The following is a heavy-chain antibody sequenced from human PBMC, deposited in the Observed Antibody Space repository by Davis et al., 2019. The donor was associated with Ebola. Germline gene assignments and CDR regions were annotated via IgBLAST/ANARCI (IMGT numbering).Heavy chain of an antibody. J-gene: IGHJ4*02. CDR2: IRSKGYNYAT. CDR3: SGSGSGKPDN. CDR1: GFTFSGST. D-gene: IGHD3-10*01. Sequence: GESLKISCAASGFTFSGSTMHWVRQASGKGLEWVVQIRSKGYNYATAYGASVKGRFTISRDDSKNTAYLQMNSLKTEDTAVYYCSGSGSGKPDNWGQGTLVTVSS. V-gene: IGHV3-73*01.